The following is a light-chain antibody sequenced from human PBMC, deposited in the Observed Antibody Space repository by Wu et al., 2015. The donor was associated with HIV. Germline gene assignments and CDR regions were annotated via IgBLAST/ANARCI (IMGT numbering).Light chain of an antibody. CDR2: DTS. CDR1: RSVGRF. J-gene: IGKJ1*01. CDR3: HQRTTWPRT. Sequence: TLSASPGERATLSCRASRSVGRFLAWYQHKPGQAPRVLIYDTSNRAAGIPTRFSGSGFGTDFTLTISSLEPEDFAVYYCHQRTTWPRTFGQGTKVEVK. V-gene: IGKV3-11*01.